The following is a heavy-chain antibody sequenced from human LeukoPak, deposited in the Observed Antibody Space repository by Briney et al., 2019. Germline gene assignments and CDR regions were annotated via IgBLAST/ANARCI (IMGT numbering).Heavy chain of an antibody. J-gene: IGHJ4*02. D-gene: IGHD4-11*01. V-gene: IGHV4-59*01. Sequence: SETLSLTCTVSGGSISSYYWSWIRQPPGKGLEGIGYIYYSGSTNYNPSLQSLVTISVNTSKNQFSLKLSPVPAADTAVYYWARGALQYDYWGQGTLVTVSS. CDR3: ARGALQYDY. CDR1: GGSISSYY. CDR2: IYYSGST.